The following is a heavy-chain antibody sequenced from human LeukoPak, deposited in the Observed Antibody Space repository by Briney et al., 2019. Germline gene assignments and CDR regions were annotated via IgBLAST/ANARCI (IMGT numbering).Heavy chain of an antibody. CDR2: IIPILGIA. D-gene: IGHD4-17*01. J-gene: IGHJ4*02. Sequence: PGGSLRLSCAASGFTFSSYAISWVRQAPGQGLEWMGRIIPILGIANYAQKFQGRVTITADKSTSTAYMELSSLRSEDTAVYYCARDGGRGPYGAPFDYWGQGTLVTVSS. V-gene: IGHV1-69*04. CDR3: ARDGGRGPYGAPFDY. CDR1: GFTFSSYA.